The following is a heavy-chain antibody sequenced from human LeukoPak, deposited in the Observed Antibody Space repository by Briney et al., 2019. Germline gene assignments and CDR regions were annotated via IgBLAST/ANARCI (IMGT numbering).Heavy chain of an antibody. J-gene: IGHJ4*02. D-gene: IGHD3-22*01. CDR2: INPNSGGT. V-gene: IGHV1-2*06. CDR3: ARVWYYYDSSGYPPAHYFDY. Sequence: ASVKVSCKASGYTFTGYYMHWVRQAPGQGLEWMGRINPNSGGTNYAQKFQGRVTMTRDTSISTAYMELSRLRSDDTAVYCCARVWYYYDSSGYPPAHYFDYWGQGTLVTVSS. CDR1: GYTFTGYY.